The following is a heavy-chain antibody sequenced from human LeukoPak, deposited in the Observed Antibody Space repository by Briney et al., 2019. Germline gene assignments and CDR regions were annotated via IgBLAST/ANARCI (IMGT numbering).Heavy chain of an antibody. Sequence: GRFTISRDNSKNTLYLQMNSLRAEDTAVYYCARGGCSSTSCLNDYWGQGTLVTVSS. CDR3: ARGGCSSTSCLNDY. V-gene: IGHV3-30*01. D-gene: IGHD2-2*01. J-gene: IGHJ4*02.